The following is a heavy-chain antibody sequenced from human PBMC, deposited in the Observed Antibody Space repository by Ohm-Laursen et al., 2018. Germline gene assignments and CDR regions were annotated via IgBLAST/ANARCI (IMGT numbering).Heavy chain of an antibody. D-gene: IGHD4-17*01. CDR2: INPNSGGP. V-gene: IGHV1-2*02. CDR3: ARDLMTTVTLVGMDV. Sequence: ASVKASCKASGYTFTGYYMHWVRQAPGQGLEWMGWINPNSGGPNYAQKFQGRVTMTRDTSISTAYMELSRLRSDDTAVYYCARDLMTTVTLVGMDVWGQGTTVTVSS. J-gene: IGHJ6*02. CDR1: GYTFTGYY.